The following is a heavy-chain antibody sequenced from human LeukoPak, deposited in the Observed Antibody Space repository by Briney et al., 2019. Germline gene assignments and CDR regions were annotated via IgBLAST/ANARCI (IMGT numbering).Heavy chain of an antibody. J-gene: IGHJ4*02. Sequence: SETLSLTCTVSGGSISSSSHYWGWIRQPPGKGLEWIGSIYYSGSTYYNPSLKSRVTISVDTSKNQFSLKLSSVTAADTAVYYCASPEMATMRVSYWGQGTLVTVSS. CDR1: GGSISSSSHY. CDR3: ASPEMATMRVSY. V-gene: IGHV4-39*01. D-gene: IGHD5-24*01. CDR2: IYYSGST.